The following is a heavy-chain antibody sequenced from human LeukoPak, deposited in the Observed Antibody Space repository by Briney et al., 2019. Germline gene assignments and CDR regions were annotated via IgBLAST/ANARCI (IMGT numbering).Heavy chain of an antibody. D-gene: IGHD6-19*01. Sequence: PGGSLRLSCAASGFSVSSNYMSWVRQAPGKGLEWVSVIYSGGSTYYADSVKGRFTISRDNSKNTLYLQMNSLRAEDTAVYYCAKGGSSGWYVPAGIDYWGQGTLVTVSS. V-gene: IGHV3-66*01. CDR1: GFSVSSNY. CDR3: AKGGSSGWYVPAGIDY. CDR2: IYSGGST. J-gene: IGHJ4*02.